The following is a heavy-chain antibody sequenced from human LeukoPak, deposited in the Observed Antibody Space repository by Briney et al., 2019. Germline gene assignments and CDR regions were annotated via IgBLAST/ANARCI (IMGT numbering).Heavy chain of an antibody. CDR1: GFTFSSYW. D-gene: IGHD6-13*01. CDR3: ARVLSSWYWDISAFDI. CDR2: IKQDGSEK. V-gene: IGHV3-7*01. Sequence: GGSLRLSCAASGFTFSSYWMSWVRQAPGKGLEWVANIKQDGSEKYYVDSVKGRFTISRDNAKNSLYLQMNSLRAEDTAVYYCARVLSSWYWDISAFDIWGQGTMVTVSS. J-gene: IGHJ3*02.